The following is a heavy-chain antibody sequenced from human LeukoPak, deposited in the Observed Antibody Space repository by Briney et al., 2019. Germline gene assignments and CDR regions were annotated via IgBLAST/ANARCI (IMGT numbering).Heavy chain of an antibody. Sequence: SGGSLRLSCAASGFTFSSYSMNWVRQAPGKGLEWVSSISSSSSYIYYADSVKGRFTISRDNAKDSLYPQMNSLRAEDTAVYYCARGSVTTFFFTDYRGQGTLVTVSS. CDR3: ARGSVTTFFFTDY. CDR2: ISSSSSYI. CDR1: GFTFSSYS. D-gene: IGHD4-17*01. J-gene: IGHJ4*02. V-gene: IGHV3-21*01.